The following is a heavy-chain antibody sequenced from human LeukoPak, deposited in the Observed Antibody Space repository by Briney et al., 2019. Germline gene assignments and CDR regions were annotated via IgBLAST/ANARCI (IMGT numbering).Heavy chain of an antibody. J-gene: IGHJ6*02. CDR2: IWYDGSNK. V-gene: IGHV3-30*02. D-gene: IGHD6-13*01. CDR3: AKVRIAAAGSYYYYGMDV. Sequence: GGSLRLSCAASGFTFSSFGMHWVRQAPGKGLEWVAIIWYDGSNKYYADSVKGRFIISRDNSKNTLYLQMNSLRAEDTAVYYCAKVRIAAAGSYYYYGMDVWGQGTTVTVSS. CDR1: GFTFSSFG.